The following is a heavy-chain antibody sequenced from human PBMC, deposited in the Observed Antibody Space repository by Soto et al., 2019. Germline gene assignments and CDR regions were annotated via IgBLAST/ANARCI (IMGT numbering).Heavy chain of an antibody. J-gene: IGHJ3*02. Sequence: PXESLKISFKGAGYSFTSYWIGWVRQIPGKGLEWMGIIYPGDSDTRYSPSFQGQVTISADKSISTAYLQWSSLKASDTAMYYCARQRDSSGYIDAFDIWGQGTMVTVSS. D-gene: IGHD3-22*01. CDR1: GYSFTSYW. CDR2: IYPGDSDT. CDR3: ARQRDSSGYIDAFDI. V-gene: IGHV5-51*01.